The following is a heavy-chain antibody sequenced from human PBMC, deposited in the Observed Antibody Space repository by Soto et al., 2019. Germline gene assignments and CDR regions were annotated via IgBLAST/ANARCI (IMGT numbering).Heavy chain of an antibody. V-gene: IGHV3-33*01. CDR1: GFTFSSYG. D-gene: IGHD2-8*01. J-gene: IGHJ4*02. CDR2: IWYDGSNK. CDR3: ARDRVGVIIDY. Sequence: GGSLRLSCAASGFTFSSYGMHWVRQAPGKGLEWVAVIWYDGSNKYYADSVKGRFTISRDNSKNTLYLQMNSLRAEDTAVYYCARDRVGVIIDYWGQGTLVTVSS.